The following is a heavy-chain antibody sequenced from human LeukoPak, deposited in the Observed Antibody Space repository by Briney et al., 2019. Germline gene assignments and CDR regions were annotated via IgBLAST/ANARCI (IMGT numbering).Heavy chain of an antibody. V-gene: IGHV3-64D*06. J-gene: IGHJ4*02. CDR1: GFTFSTYP. Sequence: PGGSLRPSCSASGFTFSTYPVHWVRQAPGKGLEYVSAVSSNGGTTYYADSVKGRFTISRDNSKNMLYLQMSSLRAEDTAVYYCVKAASGVADYWGQGTLVTVSS. CDR3: VKAASGVADY. CDR2: VSSNGGTT. D-gene: IGHD3-10*01.